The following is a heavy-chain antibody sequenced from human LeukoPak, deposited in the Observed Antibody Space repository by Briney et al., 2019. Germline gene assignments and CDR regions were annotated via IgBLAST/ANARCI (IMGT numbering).Heavy chain of an antibody. CDR3: ARVENYYYYYMDV. Sequence: ASVKVSCKASGYTFTGYYMHWVRQAPGQGLEWMGWINPNSGGTNYAQKFQGRVTMTRDTSISTAYMELSRLRSDDTAVYYCARVENYYYYYMDVWGKGTTVTVSS. CDR1: GYTFTGYY. CDR2: INPNSGGT. D-gene: IGHD5-24*01. V-gene: IGHV1-2*02. J-gene: IGHJ6*03.